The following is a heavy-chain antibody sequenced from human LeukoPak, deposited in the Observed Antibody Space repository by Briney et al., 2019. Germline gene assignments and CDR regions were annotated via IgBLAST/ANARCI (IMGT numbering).Heavy chain of an antibody. Sequence: SETLSLTCTVSGGSISSGGYYWSWIRQHPGKGLEWIGYIYYSGSTNYNPSLKSRVTISVDTSKNQFSLKLSSVTAAGTAVYYCARGRDGYYYDSSGYSSDAFDIRGQGTMVTVSS. V-gene: IGHV4-61*08. J-gene: IGHJ3*02. CDR2: IYYSGST. CDR1: GGSISSGGYY. CDR3: ARGRDGYYYDSSGYSSDAFDI. D-gene: IGHD3-22*01.